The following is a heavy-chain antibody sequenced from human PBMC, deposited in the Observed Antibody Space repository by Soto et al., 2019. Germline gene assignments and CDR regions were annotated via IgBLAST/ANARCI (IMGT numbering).Heavy chain of an antibody. D-gene: IGHD1-1*01. CDR1: GGSISNYY. CDR3: VRDYVFTGFDS. Sequence: PSETLSLTCTVSGGSISNYYWTWVRQPPGKGLEWIGYVYYSGSTNYNPSLESRVTISIDASKNQFSLKMKSVTAADTAVYYCVRDYVFTGFDSWGQGALVTVSS. J-gene: IGHJ4*02. V-gene: IGHV4-59*01. CDR2: VYYSGST.